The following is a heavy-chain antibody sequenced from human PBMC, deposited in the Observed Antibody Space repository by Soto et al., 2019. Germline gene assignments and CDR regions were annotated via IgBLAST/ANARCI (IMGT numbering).Heavy chain of an antibody. J-gene: IGHJ5*02. V-gene: IGHV4-59*01. CDR2: IYYSGST. Sequence: VQMQASGPGLVKTSETLSLTCTVSGGAIISYYWSWIRQPLGKELDWIDYIYYSGSTNYNPALKSRDTVSVDTSNNQVSLRLSSVSAADTAMDYCSREAGVRYPFDPWCHGTLVIVSS. D-gene: IGHD3-9*01. CDR1: GGAIISYY. CDR3: SREAGVRYPFDP.